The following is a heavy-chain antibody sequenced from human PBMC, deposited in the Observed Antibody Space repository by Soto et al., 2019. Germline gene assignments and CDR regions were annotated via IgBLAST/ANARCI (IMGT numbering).Heavy chain of an antibody. CDR2: INAGNGNT. Sequence: QVQLVQSGAEVKKPGASVKVSCTASGYTFTSYPMHWVRQAPGQRLEWMGWINAGNGNTKYSQKFQGRVTITRDTSASTAYMELSSLRSEDTAVYYYARSITLAGDYWGQGNLVTVSS. D-gene: IGHD1-20*01. J-gene: IGHJ4*02. V-gene: IGHV1-3*01. CDR1: GYTFTSYP. CDR3: ARSITLAGDY.